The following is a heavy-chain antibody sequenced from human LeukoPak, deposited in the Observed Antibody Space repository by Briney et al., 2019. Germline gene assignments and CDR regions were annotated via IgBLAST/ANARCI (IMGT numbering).Heavy chain of an antibody. CDR3: ARARGYCSGGRCYLVDY. CDR2: IYYSGST. J-gene: IGHJ4*02. D-gene: IGHD2-15*01. V-gene: IGHV4-31*03. CDR1: GGSINSGGYY. Sequence: SETLSLTCTVSGGSINSGGYYWSWIRQHPGKGLEWIGYIYYSGSTNYNPSLKSRVTVSVDTAKNQFSLKVSSVTAADTAVYYCARARGYCSGGRCYLVDYWGQGTLVTVSS.